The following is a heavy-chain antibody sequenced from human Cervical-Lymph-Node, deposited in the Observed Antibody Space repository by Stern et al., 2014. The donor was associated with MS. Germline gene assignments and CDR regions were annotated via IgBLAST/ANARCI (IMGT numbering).Heavy chain of an antibody. Sequence: ESGPALVKPTQTLTLTCTFSGLSLSTSGMRVSWIRQPPGKALEWLALIDWDDDKYYSTSLKTQLTISKETSKNQMVITVTNMDPVDTATYYCARIRGQPRGYYGMDVWGQGTTVTVSS. CDR1: GLSLSTSGMR. D-gene: IGHD1-1*01. CDR2: IDWDDDK. CDR3: ARIRGQPRGYYGMDV. V-gene: IGHV2-70*01. J-gene: IGHJ6*02.